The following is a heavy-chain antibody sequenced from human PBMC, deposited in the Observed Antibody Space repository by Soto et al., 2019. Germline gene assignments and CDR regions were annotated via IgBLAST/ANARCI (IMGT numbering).Heavy chain of an antibody. J-gene: IGHJ3*02. CDR2: IYPGDSDT. V-gene: IGHV5-51*01. CDR3: ARPLSIVLVSAFDI. Sequence: GPSLKISCKGSGYNFSNYWIGWVRQMPGKGLEWMGTIYPGDSDTRYSPSFQGQVTISADKSISTAYLQWSSLKASDTAMYYCARPLSIVLVSAFDIWGQGTKVTVSS. D-gene: IGHD2-21*01. CDR1: GYNFSNYW.